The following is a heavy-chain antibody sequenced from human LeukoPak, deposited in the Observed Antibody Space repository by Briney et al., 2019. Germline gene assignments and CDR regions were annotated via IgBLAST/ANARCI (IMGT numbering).Heavy chain of an antibody. CDR2: INPNSGGT. CDR3: ARDEGYSYGWYYYYMDV. J-gene: IGHJ6*03. CDR1: GYTFTGYY. V-gene: IGHV1-2*02. D-gene: IGHD5-18*01. Sequence: GSSVKVSCKASGYTFTGYYMHWVRQAPGQGLEWMGWINPNSGGTNYAQKFQGRVTMTRDTSISTAYMELSRLRSDDTAVYYCARDEGYSYGWYYYYMDVWGKGTTVTVSS.